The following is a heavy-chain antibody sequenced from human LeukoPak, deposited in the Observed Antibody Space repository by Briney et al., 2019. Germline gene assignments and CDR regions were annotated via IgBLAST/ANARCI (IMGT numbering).Heavy chain of an antibody. CDR3: ARDPSYDSSGYYGXXXDP. D-gene: IGHD3-22*01. V-gene: IGHV3-30-3*01. CDR1: GFTFSSYA. CDR2: ISYDGSNK. Sequence: PGGSLRLSCAASGFTFSSYAMHWVRQAPGKGLEWVAVISYDGSNKYYADSVKGRFTISRDNSKNTLYLQMNSLRAEDTAVYYCARDPSYDSSGYYGXXXDPWGQGTLVTVSS. J-gene: IGHJ5*02.